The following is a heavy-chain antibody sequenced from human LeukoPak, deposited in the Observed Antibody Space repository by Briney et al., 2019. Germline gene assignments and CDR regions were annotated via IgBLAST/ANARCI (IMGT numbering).Heavy chain of an antibody. D-gene: IGHD6-13*01. CDR2: ISYDGSNK. CDR3: ARDGAGYSSSWPHY. J-gene: IGHJ4*02. V-gene: IGHV3-30-3*01. CDR1: GFTFSSYA. Sequence: GGSLRLSCAASGFTFSSYAMHWVRQAPGKGLEWVAVISYDGSNKYYADSVKGRFTISRDNSKNTLYLQMNSLRAEDTAVYYCARDGAGYSSSWPHYWGQGTLVTVSS.